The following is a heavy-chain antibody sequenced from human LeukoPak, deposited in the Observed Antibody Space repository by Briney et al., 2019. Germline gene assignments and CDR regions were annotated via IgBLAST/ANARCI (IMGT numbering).Heavy chain of an antibody. CDR2: ISGSGGST. D-gene: IGHD2-21*01. V-gene: IGHV3-23*01. CDR3: AKDAGYCGGDCYSDYYYMDV. Sequence: GGSLRLSCAASGFTFSSYAMSWVRQAPGKGLEWVSVISGSGGSTYYADSVKGRFTISRDNSKNTLYVQMNSLRAEDTAVYYCAKDAGYCGGDCYSDYYYMDVWGKGTTVTVSS. CDR1: GFTFSSYA. J-gene: IGHJ6*03.